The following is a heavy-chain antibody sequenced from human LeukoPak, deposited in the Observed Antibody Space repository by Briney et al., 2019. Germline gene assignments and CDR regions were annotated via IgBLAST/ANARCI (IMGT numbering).Heavy chain of an antibody. D-gene: IGHD3-3*01. J-gene: IGHJ4*02. Sequence: VQPGRSLRLSCAASGFTFSSYGMHWVRQAPGKGLEWVAVIWYDGSNKYYADSVKGRFTISRDNPKNTLYLQMNSLRAEDTAVYYCARVVPDYDFWSGYYGGFGDYWGQGTLVTVSS. CDR3: ARVVPDYDFWSGYYGGFGDY. CDR1: GFTFSSYG. V-gene: IGHV3-33*01. CDR2: IWYDGSNK.